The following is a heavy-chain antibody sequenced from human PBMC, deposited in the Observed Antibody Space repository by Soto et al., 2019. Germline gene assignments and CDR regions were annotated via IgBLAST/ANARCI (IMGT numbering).Heavy chain of an antibody. J-gene: IGHJ4*02. CDR1: GGSISSFY. D-gene: IGHD3-3*01. V-gene: IGHV4-4*07. CDR2: IYTSGST. CDR3: ARDGTHYDFWRGLLQQVPYFDY. Sequence: PSETLSLTCTVSGGSISSFYWSWIRQPAGKGLEWIGRIYTSGSTNYNPSLKSRVTMSVDTSKNQFSLKLSSVTAADTAVYYCARDGTHYDFWRGLLQQVPYFDYWGQGTLVTVSS.